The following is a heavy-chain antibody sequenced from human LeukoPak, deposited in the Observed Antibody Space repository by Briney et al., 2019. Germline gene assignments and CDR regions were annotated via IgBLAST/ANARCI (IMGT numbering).Heavy chain of an antibody. CDR1: GYTFTGYY. Sequence: ASVKVSCKASGYTFTGYYMHWVRQAPGQGLEWMGWINPNSGGTNYAQKFQGRVTMTRDTSISTAYMELSRLRSDDTAVYYCATDHGSSTSCYPDYWGQGTLVTVSS. J-gene: IGHJ4*02. CDR3: ATDHGSSTSCYPDY. D-gene: IGHD2-2*01. V-gene: IGHV1-2*02. CDR2: INPNSGGT.